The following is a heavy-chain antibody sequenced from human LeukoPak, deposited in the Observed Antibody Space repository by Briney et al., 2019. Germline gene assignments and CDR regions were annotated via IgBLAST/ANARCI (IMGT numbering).Heavy chain of an antibody. Sequence: GGSLRLSCVVSEFTVSANYMSWVRQAPGKGLEWVSTIYSGGTTCYSDSVRGRFIISRDNSKNTLYPQMNSLSAEDTAIYYCAGSGRDRGTNIRFDYWGQGTLVTVSS. CDR2: IYSGGTT. D-gene: IGHD2-21*01. CDR1: EFTVSANY. V-gene: IGHV3-53*01. J-gene: IGHJ4*02. CDR3: AGSGRDRGTNIRFDY.